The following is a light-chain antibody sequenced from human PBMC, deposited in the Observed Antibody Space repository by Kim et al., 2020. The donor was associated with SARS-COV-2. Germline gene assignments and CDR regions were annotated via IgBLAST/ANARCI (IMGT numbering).Light chain of an antibody. CDR2: SAS. J-gene: IGKJ1*01. V-gene: IGKV3-15*01. CDR3: QRYNDWPRT. CDR1: QTLSSN. Sequence: EIVMTQSPGTLSVSPGESATLSGRASQTLSSNLAWYQQKPGQAPRLLIYSASTRATGVPARFSGGGSETHFTLTISSLQSEDFAVYYCQRYNDWPRTFGQGTKVDIK.